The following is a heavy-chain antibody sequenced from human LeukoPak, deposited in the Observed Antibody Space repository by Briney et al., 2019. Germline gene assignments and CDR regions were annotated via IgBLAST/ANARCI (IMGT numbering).Heavy chain of an antibody. D-gene: IGHD1-1*01. Sequence: SETLSLTCTVSGGSISGYYWSWIRQPAGKGLEWIGRIYSSGSTDYDPSLKSRVTMSVDTSKSQFSLKLNSVTAADTAVYYCARGETGGPRQLAFYHWGQGTLVTVSS. CDR2: IYSSGST. J-gene: IGHJ4*02. CDR3: ARGETGGPRQLAFYH. CDR1: GGSISGYY. V-gene: IGHV4-4*07.